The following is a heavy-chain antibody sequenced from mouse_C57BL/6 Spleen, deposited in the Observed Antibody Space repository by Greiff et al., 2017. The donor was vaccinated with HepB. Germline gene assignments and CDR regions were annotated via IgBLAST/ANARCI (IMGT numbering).Heavy chain of an antibody. J-gene: IGHJ2*01. D-gene: IGHD1-1*02. CDR3: ARGGGTDYFDY. Sequence: VQLQQSGAELVRPGASVKLSCKASGYTFTDYYINWVKQRPGQGLEWIARIYPGSGNTYYNEKFKGKATLTAEKSSSTAYMQLSSLTSEDSAVYFCARGGGTDYFDYWGQGNTLTVSS. CDR1: GYTFTDYY. V-gene: IGHV1-76*01. CDR2: IYPGSGNT.